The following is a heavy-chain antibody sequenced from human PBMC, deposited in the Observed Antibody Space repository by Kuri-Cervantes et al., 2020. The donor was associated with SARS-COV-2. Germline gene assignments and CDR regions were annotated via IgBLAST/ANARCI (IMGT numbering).Heavy chain of an antibody. Sequence: GGSLRLSCAASGFTFSGHWIHSVRQAPGKGLEWVSSISSSSSYIYYADSVKGRFTISRDNAKNTLSLQMNSLGAEDTAVFYCARDGVGIGGLDIWGQGTVVTVSS. J-gene: IGHJ3*02. CDR1: GFTFSGHW. D-gene: IGHD4-23*01. V-gene: IGHV3-21*01. CDR3: ARDGVGIGGLDI. CDR2: ISSSSSYI.